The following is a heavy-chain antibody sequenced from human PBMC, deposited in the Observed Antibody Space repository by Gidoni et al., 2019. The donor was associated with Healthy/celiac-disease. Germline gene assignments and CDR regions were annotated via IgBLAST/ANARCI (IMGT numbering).Heavy chain of an antibody. CDR3: ARQESSSWYF. CDR2: MYPGYSNT. D-gene: IGHD6-13*01. J-gene: IGHJ4*02. CDR1: GYIFTNYW. Sequence: CKASGYIFTNYWIGWVRQMPGKGLECMAIMYPGYSNTRYSPSFQGQVIISADKSISTAYLQWSSLKASNTAMYYCARQESSSWYFWGQGTLVTVSS. V-gene: IGHV5-51*01.